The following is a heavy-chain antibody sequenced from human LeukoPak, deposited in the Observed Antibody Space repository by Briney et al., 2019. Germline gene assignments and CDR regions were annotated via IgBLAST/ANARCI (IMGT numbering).Heavy chain of an antibody. CDR1: GFTVSSNY. CDR3: ARGDYSGGGFDI. CDR2: IYSGGST. J-gene: IGHJ3*02. Sequence: GGSLRLSCAASGFTVSSNYMNWVRQVPGKGLEWVSVIYSGGSTYHADSVQGRFTISRDNSKNTLYLQMNSLRAEDTAVYYCARGDYSGGGFDIWGQGTMVTVSS. D-gene: IGHD2-15*01. V-gene: IGHV3-53*01.